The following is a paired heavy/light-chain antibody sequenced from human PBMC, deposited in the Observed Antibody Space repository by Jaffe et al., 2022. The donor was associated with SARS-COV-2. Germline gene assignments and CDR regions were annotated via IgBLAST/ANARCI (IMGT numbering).Light chain of an antibody. Sequence: DIQMTQSPSSLSASVGDRVTITCRASQGISNYLAWYQQIPGKVPKLLIYAASTLQSGVPSRFSGSGSGTDFTLTINSLQPEDVATYYCQKYNDVPPTFGGGTKVEIK. V-gene: IGKV1-27*01. CDR1: QGISNY. J-gene: IGKJ4*01. CDR3: QKYNDVPPT. CDR2: AAS.
Heavy chain of an antibody. V-gene: IGHV4-34*01. CDR2: INPSGST. J-gene: IGHJ4*02. Sequence: QVQLQQWGAGLLKPSETLSLTCAVYGGSFSGFFWSWIRQPPGKGLEWIGEINPSGSTNYNPSLESRITMSIDTSKNQFSLKLSSVTAADAAVYYCARGRPRSTIFGVVITLTPGYYFEYWGQGILVTVSS. D-gene: IGHD3-3*01. CDR1: GGSFSGFF. CDR3: ARGRPRSTIFGVVITLTPGYYFEY.